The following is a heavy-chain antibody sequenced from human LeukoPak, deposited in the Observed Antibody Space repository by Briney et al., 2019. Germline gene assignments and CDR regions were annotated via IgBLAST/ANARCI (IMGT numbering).Heavy chain of an antibody. V-gene: IGHV1-69*01. D-gene: IGHD5-18*01. J-gene: IGHJ4*02. Sequence: AVKVSCKASGGTFSSYAISWVRQPPGQGLEWMGGIIPIFGTANYARKFQGRVTITADQSTSTAYIELSTLRSEDTAVYYCARDRAMVFMLNWGQGTLVTVSS. CDR1: GGTFSSYA. CDR2: IIPIFGTA. CDR3: ARDRAMVFMLN.